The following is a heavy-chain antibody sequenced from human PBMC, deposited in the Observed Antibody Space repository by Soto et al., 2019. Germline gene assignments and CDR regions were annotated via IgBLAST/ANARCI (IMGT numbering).Heavy chain of an antibody. Sequence: PGGSLRLSCAASGFTFSSYGMHWVRQAPGKGLEWVAVISYDGSNKYYADSVKGRFTISRDNSKNTLYLQMNSLRAEDTAVYYCAKTKKNVVDYFDYWGQGTLVTVSS. J-gene: IGHJ4*02. CDR2: ISYDGSNK. CDR1: GFTFSSYG. V-gene: IGHV3-30*18. D-gene: IGHD2-15*01. CDR3: AKTKKNVVDYFDY.